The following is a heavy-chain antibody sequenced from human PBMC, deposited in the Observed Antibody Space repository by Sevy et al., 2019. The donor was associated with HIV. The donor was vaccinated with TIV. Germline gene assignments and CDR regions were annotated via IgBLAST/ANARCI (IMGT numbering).Heavy chain of an antibody. J-gene: IGHJ4*02. CDR3: ARHVDMTRIIGVIYYFDS. Sequence: GESLKISCKASGYKFTTYWIGWARQMPGKGLEWMGMIYPRDSDTRYIPPFQDQVTISADKSINSAYLQWSSLKASDTAMYFCARHVDMTRIIGVIYYFDSWGQGTLVTVSS. CDR2: IYPRDSDT. D-gene: IGHD2-21*01. V-gene: IGHV5-51*01. CDR1: GYKFTTYW.